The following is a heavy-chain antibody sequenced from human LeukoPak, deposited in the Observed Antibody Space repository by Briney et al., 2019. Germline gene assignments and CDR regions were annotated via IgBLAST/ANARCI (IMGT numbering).Heavy chain of an antibody. V-gene: IGHV3-7*01. CDR2: IKQDGSEK. Sequence: WVANIKQDGSEKYYVDSVKGRFTISRDNAKNSLYLQMNSLRAEDTAVYYCARVGTGGFDYWGQGTLVTASS. D-gene: IGHD3/OR15-3a*01. J-gene: IGHJ4*02. CDR3: ARVGTGGFDY.